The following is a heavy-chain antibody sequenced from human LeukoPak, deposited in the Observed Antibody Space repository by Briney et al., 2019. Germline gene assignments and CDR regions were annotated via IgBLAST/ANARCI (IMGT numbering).Heavy chain of an antibody. CDR1: GGSISSGGYS. CDR3: ARFRGYNNAFDI. V-gene: IGHV4-30-2*01. D-gene: IGHD5-18*01. CDR2: IYHSGST. J-gene: IGHJ3*02. Sequence: SQTLSLTCAVSGGSISSGGYSWSWIRQPPGKGLEWIGYIYHSGSTYYNPSLKSRVTISVGRSKNQFSLKLSSVTATDTAVYYCARFRGYNNAFDIWGQGTMVTVSS.